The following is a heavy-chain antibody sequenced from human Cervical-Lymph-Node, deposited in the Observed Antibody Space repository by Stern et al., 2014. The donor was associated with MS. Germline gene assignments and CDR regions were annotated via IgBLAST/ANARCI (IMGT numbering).Heavy chain of an antibody. J-gene: IGHJ4*02. CDR1: GDSISGYY. D-gene: IGHD3-10*01. CDR2: IYYSGTT. V-gene: IGHV4-59*01. CDR3: ARTSGSGTYSDLFSY. Sequence: VQLVESGPGLVKPSETLSLTCTVSGDSISGYYWSWIRQPPGKGLEWIGYIYYSGTTNYNPSLKSRVTISVDTSKNQFSLKLSSVTAADTAVYYCARTSGSGTYSDLFSYWGQGTLVTVSS.